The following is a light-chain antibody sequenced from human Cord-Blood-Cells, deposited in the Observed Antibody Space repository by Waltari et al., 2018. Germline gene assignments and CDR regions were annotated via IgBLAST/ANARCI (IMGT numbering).Light chain of an antibody. CDR3: CSYAGSSTVV. CDR2: EGS. Sequence: QSALTQPASVSGSPGQSTTISCTGTSSDVGSYNLVSWYQQHPGKAPKPMIYEGSKRPSGVSNRFSGSKSGNTASLTISGLQAEDEADYYCCSYAGSSTVVFGGGTKLTVL. J-gene: IGLJ2*01. V-gene: IGLV2-23*01. CDR1: SSDVGSYNL.